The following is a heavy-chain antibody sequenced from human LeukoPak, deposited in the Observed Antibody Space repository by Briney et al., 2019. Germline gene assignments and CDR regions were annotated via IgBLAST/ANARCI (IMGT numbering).Heavy chain of an antibody. V-gene: IGHV4-59*11. CDR2: ISHIGRT. CDR1: GDSFSSRY. J-gene: IGHJ3*02. Sequence: SETLSLTCAVSGDSFSSRYWTWIRQSPGTGLEWIGYISHIGRTNYNPSLKSRVTISIDTPKNQFSLKLRSVTAADTAVYYCARDLVTVTKGFDIWGQGTMVSVSS. CDR3: ARDLVTVTKGFDI. D-gene: IGHD4-17*01.